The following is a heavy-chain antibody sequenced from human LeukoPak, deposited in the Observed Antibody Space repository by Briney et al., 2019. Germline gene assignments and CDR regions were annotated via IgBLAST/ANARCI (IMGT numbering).Heavy chain of an antibody. CDR3: ARDHYYYDSSGYYPPLGY. CDR1: GLTFSDYY. Sequence: GGSLRLSCAASGLTFSDYYMSWIRQAPGKGLEWVSYISSSGSTIYYADSVKGRFTISRDNAKNSLYLQMNSLRAEDTAVYYCARDHYYYDSSGYYPPLGYWGQGTLVTVSS. CDR2: ISSSGSTI. J-gene: IGHJ4*02. V-gene: IGHV3-11*01. D-gene: IGHD3-22*01.